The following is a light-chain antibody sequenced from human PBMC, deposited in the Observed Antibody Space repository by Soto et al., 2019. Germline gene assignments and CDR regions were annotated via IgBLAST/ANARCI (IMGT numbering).Light chain of an antibody. CDR1: QSISSW. CDR3: XXXXSLYT. Sequence: DIQMTQSPSTLSASVGDRVTITCRASQSISSWLAWYQQKPGKAPKLLIYKASSLESGVPSRFSGSGSGTEFTLTISSLXXXXXXXXXXXXXXSLYTFGQGTKLEIK. CDR2: KAS. J-gene: IGKJ2*01. V-gene: IGKV1-5*03.